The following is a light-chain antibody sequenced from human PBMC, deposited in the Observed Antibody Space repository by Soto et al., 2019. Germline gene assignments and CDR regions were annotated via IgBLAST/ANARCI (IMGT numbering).Light chain of an antibody. J-gene: IGKJ1*01. CDR2: KAS. Sequence: DIEMTQSPSTLSASVGDRVTITCGASQSINQWLAWYQQRPGKAPKLLTSKASTLESGVPSRFRGSGSGTELTLTISRLKPDDFATYYCQQYSTYPRTFGQGTKVDIK. CDR1: QSINQW. CDR3: QQYSTYPRT. V-gene: IGKV1-5*03.